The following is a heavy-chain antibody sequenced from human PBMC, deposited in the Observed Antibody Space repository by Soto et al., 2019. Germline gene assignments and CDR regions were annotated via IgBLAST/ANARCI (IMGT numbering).Heavy chain of an antibody. Sequence: GASVKVSCKASGYTFTSYGISWVRQAPGQGLEWMGWISAYNGNTNYAQKLQGRVTMTTDTSTSTAYMELRSLRSDDTAVYYRARAEQGGYSYGYSYYYYGMDVWGQGTTVTVSS. D-gene: IGHD5-18*01. CDR2: ISAYNGNT. J-gene: IGHJ6*02. CDR3: ARAEQGGYSYGYSYYYYGMDV. CDR1: GYTFTSYG. V-gene: IGHV1-18*01.